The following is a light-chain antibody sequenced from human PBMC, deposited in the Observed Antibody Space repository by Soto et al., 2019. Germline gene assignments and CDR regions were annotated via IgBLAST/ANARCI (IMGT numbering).Light chain of an antibody. J-gene: IGKJ2*01. V-gene: IGKV1-39*01. Sequence: DLQMTQSPSSLSASVGDRVTITCRASQTIDNNLNWYQQKPGKAPRLLIYVAFSLQSGVPSRFSGSVSGTDFTLTISSLPPDDFATYFCQQSFSIPYTFGQGTILEIK. CDR2: VAF. CDR1: QTIDNN. CDR3: QQSFSIPYT.